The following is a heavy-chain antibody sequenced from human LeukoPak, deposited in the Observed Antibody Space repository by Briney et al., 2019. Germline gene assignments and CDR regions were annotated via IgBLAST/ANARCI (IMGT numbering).Heavy chain of an antibody. CDR1: GFTFSIYE. Sequence: PGGSLRLSCEASGFTFSIYEMNWVRQAPGKGLVWVSRIKSDGSTNYADSVKGRFTISRDNAKNTVSLQMNSLRAEDTGVYYCARAPSEIGGYYPEYFRHWGQGTLVTVSS. J-gene: IGHJ1*01. CDR3: ARAPSEIGGYYPEYFRH. V-gene: IGHV3-74*01. D-gene: IGHD3-22*01. CDR2: IKSDGST.